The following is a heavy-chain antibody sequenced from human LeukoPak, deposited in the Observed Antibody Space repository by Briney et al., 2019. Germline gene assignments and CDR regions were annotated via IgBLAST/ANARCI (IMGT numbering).Heavy chain of an antibody. J-gene: IGHJ6*03. CDR1: GFTFDTYN. V-gene: IGHV3-21*01. CDR3: ARYSEAYYYVDV. D-gene: IGHD2-21*01. CDR2: IRSYSSYI. Sequence: GGSLRLSCAASGFTFDTYNFNWVRQAPGKGLEWVATIRSYSSYIHYGDSVKGRFTISRDDAERSVYLQMDNVRVEDTAVYFCARYSEAYYYVDVWGTGTTVTVSS.